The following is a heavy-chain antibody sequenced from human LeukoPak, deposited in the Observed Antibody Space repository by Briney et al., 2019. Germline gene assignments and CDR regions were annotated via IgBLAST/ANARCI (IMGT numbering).Heavy chain of an antibody. D-gene: IGHD3-22*01. CDR1: GYTFTSYG. J-gene: IGHJ6*02. Sequence: ASVKVSCKASGYTFTSYGISWVRQAPGQGLEWMGWISAYNGNTNYAQKLQGRVTMTTDTSTSTAYMELRSLRSDDTAVYYCARDRVNNYYYYGMDVWGQGTTVTVSS. CDR3: ARDRVNNYYYYGMDV. CDR2: ISAYNGNT. V-gene: IGHV1-18*01.